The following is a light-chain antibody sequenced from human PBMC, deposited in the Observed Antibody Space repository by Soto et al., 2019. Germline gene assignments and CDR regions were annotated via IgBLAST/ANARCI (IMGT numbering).Light chain of an antibody. V-gene: IGKV3-11*01. CDR3: QQRSNWWT. CDR2: DAS. Sequence: EIVLTQSPATLSLFPGERATLSCRTSQSVSSHLVWYQQKPGQAPRLLIYDASTRAPGIPVRFTGSGSGTDFTLTISSLEPEDFALYYCQQRSNWWTFGPGTKVEIK. CDR1: QSVSSH. J-gene: IGKJ1*01.